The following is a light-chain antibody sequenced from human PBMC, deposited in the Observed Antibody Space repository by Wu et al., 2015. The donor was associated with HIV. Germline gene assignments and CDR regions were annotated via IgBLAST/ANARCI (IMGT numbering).Light chain of an antibody. CDR2: KAS. V-gene: IGKV1-5*03. Sequence: DIQMTQSPPTLSAYVGDRVTITCRASQSISAWLAWYQQKPGKAPKVVIYKASTLESGVPARFSGSGFGTEFTLTISSLQPDDFATYYCQQYDDYPWTFGQGTKVEIK. CDR1: QSISAW. CDR3: QQYDDYPWT. J-gene: IGKJ1*01.